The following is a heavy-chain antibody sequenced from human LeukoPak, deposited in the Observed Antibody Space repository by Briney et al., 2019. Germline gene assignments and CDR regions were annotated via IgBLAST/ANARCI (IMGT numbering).Heavy chain of an antibody. J-gene: IGHJ5*02. CDR1: GYTFTSYA. CDR3: ARGMEDIVVVPAALEGFDP. D-gene: IGHD2-2*01. Sequence: ASVKVSCKASGYTFTSYAMHWVRQAPRQRLEWMGWINAGNGNTKYSQKFQGRVTITRDTSASTAYMELSSLRSEDTAVYYCARGMEDIVVVPAALEGFDPWGQGTLVTVSS. CDR2: INAGNGNT. V-gene: IGHV1-3*01.